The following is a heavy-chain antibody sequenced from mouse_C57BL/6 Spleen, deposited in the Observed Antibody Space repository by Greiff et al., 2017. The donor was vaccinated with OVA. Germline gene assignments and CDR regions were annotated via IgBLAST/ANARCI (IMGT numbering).Heavy chain of an antibody. Sequence: EVKLVESGPGLVKPSQSLSLTCSVTGYSITSGYYWNWIRQFPGNKLEWMGYISYDGSNNYNPSLKNRISITRDTSKNQFFLKLNSVTTEDTATYYCARAAEWFAYWGQGTLVTVSA. CDR1: GYSITSGYY. J-gene: IGHJ3*01. V-gene: IGHV3-6*01. CDR2: ISYDGSN. CDR3: ARAAEWFAY.